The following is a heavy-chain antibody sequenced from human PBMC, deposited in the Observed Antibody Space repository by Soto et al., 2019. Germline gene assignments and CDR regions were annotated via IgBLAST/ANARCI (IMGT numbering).Heavy chain of an antibody. V-gene: IGHV1-69*02. CDR2: IIPILGIA. CDR3: ARMGGIQLNDY. D-gene: IGHD5-18*01. CDR1: GGTFSSYT. Sequence: SVKVSCKASGGTFSSYTISWVRQAPGQGLEWMGRIIPILGIANYAQKFQGRVTITADKSTSTAYMELSSLRSEDTAVHYCARMGGIQLNDYWGQGTLVTVSS. J-gene: IGHJ4*02.